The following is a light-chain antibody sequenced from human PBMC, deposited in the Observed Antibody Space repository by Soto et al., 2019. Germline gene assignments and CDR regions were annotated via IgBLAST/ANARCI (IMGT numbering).Light chain of an antibody. CDR1: SSDVGGYNY. J-gene: IGLJ2*01. Sequence: QSALTQPASVSGSPGQSITISCTGTSSDVGGYNYVSWYQQHPGKAPKLIIHEVSNRPSGVSNRFSGSKSGNTASLTISGLQAEDEADYYCSSFTTPNTRLFGGGTKVTVL. CDR2: EVS. CDR3: SSFTTPNTRL. V-gene: IGLV2-14*01.